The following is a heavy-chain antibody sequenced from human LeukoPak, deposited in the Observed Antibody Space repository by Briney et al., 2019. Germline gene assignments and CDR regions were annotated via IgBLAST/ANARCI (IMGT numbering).Heavy chain of an antibody. V-gene: IGHV3-21*01. CDR1: GFTFSSYS. CDR2: ISSSSSYI. CDR3: ARDLGDRRYAD. J-gene: IGHJ4*02. Sequence: GGSLRLSCAASGFTFSSYSMNWVRQAPGKGLEWVSSISSSSSYIYYADSVKGRFTISRDNAKNSLYLQMNSLRAEDTAVYYCARDLGDRRYADWGQGTLVTVSS. D-gene: IGHD3-10*01.